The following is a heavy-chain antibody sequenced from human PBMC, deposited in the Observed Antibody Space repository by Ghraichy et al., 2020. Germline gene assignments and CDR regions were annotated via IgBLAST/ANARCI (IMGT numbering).Heavy chain of an antibody. CDR3: ARHRFFKGGEIDS. D-gene: IGHD3-16*01. Sequence: SETLSLTCTVSGGSISDSNFYWGWIRQSPGKGLEWIGSMHHSGTSYETTSLKSRVSLSIDSFNSQFSLKLTSVTAADTAVYYCARHRFFKGGEIDSWGQGILVAVSS. CDR2: MHHSGTS. V-gene: IGHV4-39*01. J-gene: IGHJ4*02. CDR1: GGSISDSNFY.